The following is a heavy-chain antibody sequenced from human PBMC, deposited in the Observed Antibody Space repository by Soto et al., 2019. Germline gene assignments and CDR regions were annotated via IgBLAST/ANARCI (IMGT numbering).Heavy chain of an antibody. CDR3: ARERPDGARLDP. J-gene: IGHJ5*02. Sequence: QVQLQESGPGLVKPSQTLSLTCTVSGGSISSGDYYWSWIRQPPGKGLGGIGNIYYSGVTYYNPSLKIRVAISVDTSKNLFSLKLSSVTAADTAVYYCARERPDGARLDPWGQGTLVTVSS. D-gene: IGHD6-6*01. CDR2: IYYSGVT. CDR1: GGSISSGDYY. V-gene: IGHV4-30-4*01.